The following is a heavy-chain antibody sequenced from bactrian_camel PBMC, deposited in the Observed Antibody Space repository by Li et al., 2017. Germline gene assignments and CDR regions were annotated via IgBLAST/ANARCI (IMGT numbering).Heavy chain of an antibody. CDR3: ARRRWATTSTCNLHVAYND. CDR2: LDSDGRI. Sequence: HVQLVESGGGAVQAGGSLRLSCKASPDIYGGNCLGWFRQAPGKEREWVGSLDSDGRINYADPVKGRFTISQDNSKNTTYLQLNNLKPEDTAIYYCARRRWATTSTCNLHVAYNDWGRGTQVTVS. D-gene: IGHD1*01. V-gene: IGHV3S53*01. CDR1: PDIYGGNC. J-gene: IGHJ4*01.